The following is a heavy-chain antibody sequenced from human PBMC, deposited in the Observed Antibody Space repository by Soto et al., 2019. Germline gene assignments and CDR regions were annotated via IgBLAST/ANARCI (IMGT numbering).Heavy chain of an antibody. CDR2: IYYSGST. Sequence: LSLTCTVSGGSVSSGAYYWTWIRQRPGKGLEWIGYIYYSGSTYYSPSLKSRLSISLDTSKNQFSLRLSSVTAADTAMYYCARARLRAVYAFDIWGQGTMVT. J-gene: IGHJ3*02. V-gene: IGHV4-31*03. CDR3: ARARLRAVYAFDI. D-gene: IGHD5-12*01. CDR1: GGSVSSGAYY.